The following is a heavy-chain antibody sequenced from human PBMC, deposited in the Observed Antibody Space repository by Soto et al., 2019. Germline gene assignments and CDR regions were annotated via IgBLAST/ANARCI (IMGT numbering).Heavy chain of an antibody. J-gene: IGHJ4*02. V-gene: IGHV4-30-4*08. CDR3: VSRTTMTGGLDY. Sequence: QVQLQESGPGLLKPSQTLSLTCTVSGGSISSDDYYWTWIRQPPGKGLEWIGYIYYSQTTYYNPSLKSRVTISVDRSRNHFSLNLNSVTAADTAVYYCVSRTTMTGGLDYWGQGTLVTVSS. CDR2: IYYSQTT. D-gene: IGHD4-17*01. CDR1: GGSISSDDYY.